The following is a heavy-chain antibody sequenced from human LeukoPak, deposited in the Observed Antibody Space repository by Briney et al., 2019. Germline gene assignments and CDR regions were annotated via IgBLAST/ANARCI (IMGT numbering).Heavy chain of an antibody. CDR3: ARVGSVLRFYHYGMDV. CDR2: MNPNSGNT. J-gene: IGHJ6*02. CDR1: GYTFTSYD. D-gene: IGHD2/OR15-2a*01. V-gene: IGHV1-8*01. Sequence: ASVKVSCKASGYTFTSYDINWVRQATGQGLEWMGWMNPNSGNTGYAQKFQGRVTMTRNTSISTAYMELSSLRSEDTAVYYCARVGSVLRFYHYGMDVWGQGTTVTVSS.